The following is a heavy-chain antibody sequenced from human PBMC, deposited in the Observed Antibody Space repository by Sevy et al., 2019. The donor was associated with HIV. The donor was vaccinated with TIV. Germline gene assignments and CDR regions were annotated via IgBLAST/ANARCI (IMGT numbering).Heavy chain of an antibody. CDR1: GFTFSSYG. CDR2: IFSDGNIK. D-gene: IGHD1-26*01. CDR3: VRESGSAWYFDL. V-gene: IGHV3-33*01. Sequence: GGSLRLSCAASGFTFSSYGMHWVRQAPGKGLEWMAAIFSDGNIKYYADSVKGRFAISRDNSQNTVFLQMNSLRDEDTAVYSCVRESGSAWYFDLWGRGTLVTSP. J-gene: IGHJ2*01.